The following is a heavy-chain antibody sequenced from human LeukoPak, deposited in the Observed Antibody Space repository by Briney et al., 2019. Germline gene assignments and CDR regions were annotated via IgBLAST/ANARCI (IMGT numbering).Heavy chain of an antibody. Sequence: GESLKISCKHSEYSFHNYCIGWVRQMPGKGLEWMGIIYPDDSDTRYRQSFQGQVTISADKSIRTAYLQWSSLKASDTAMYYCARRGGSSWYEAFDIWGQGTMVTVSS. CDR1: EYSFHNYC. V-gene: IGHV5-51*01. J-gene: IGHJ3*02. D-gene: IGHD6-13*01. CDR3: ARRGGSSWYEAFDI. CDR2: IYPDDSDT.